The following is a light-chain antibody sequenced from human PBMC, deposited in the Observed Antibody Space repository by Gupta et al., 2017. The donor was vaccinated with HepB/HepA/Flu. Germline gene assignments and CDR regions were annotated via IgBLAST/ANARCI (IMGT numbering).Light chain of an antibody. CDR2: DVS. J-gene: IGLJ2*01. Sequence: RALTISCIATSSDVGDYNYVSWYQHHPGKVPNLLIYDVSYRPSGVSNRFSGSKSGNTASLTISGLQTEDEADYYCNSDTTSNTVIFGGGTKLTVL. CDR3: NSDTTSNTVI. V-gene: IGLV2-14*03. CDR1: SSDVGDYNY.